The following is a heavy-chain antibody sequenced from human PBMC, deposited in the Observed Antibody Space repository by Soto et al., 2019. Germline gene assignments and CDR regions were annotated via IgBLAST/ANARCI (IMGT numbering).Heavy chain of an antibody. CDR3: ARDLWVEPELYYYGMDV. Sequence: SETLSLTCTVSGDSTSSADYYWSWIRQTPGKGLEWIGHIFYSGNTYYNPSLKSRLTISVDTSKNHFSLRLTSVTAADTAVYYCARDLWVEPELYYYGMDVWGQGTTVTVSS. CDR1: GDSTSSADYY. V-gene: IGHV4-30-4*01. J-gene: IGHJ6*02. D-gene: IGHD1-1*01. CDR2: IFYSGNT.